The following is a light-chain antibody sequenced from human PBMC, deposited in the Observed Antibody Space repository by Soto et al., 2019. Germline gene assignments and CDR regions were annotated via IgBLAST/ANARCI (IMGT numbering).Light chain of an antibody. J-gene: IGLJ1*01. CDR2: EVS. CDR1: SSDVGGYNY. V-gene: IGLV2-14*01. CDR3: SSYTIRNTLV. Sequence: QSVLTQPASVSGSPGQSITISCTGTSSDVGGYNYVSWYQQYPGKAPQVMIYEVSDRPSGVSNRLSGSKSGNTASLTISGLQAEDEAEYFCSSYTIRNTLVFGTGTK.